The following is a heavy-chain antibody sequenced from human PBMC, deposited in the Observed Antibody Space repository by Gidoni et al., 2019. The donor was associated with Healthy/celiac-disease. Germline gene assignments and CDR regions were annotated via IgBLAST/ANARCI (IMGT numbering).Heavy chain of an antibody. V-gene: IGHV4-39*07. D-gene: IGHD3-22*01. CDR3: ARDAYYYDSSGYYPPPFDY. J-gene: IGHJ4*02. CDR1: GGSISSSSYY. Sequence: QLQLQESGPGLVKPSETLSLTCTVSGGSISSSSYYWGWIRQPPGKGLEWIGSIYYSGSTYYNPSLKSRVTISVDTSKNQFSLKLSSVTAADTAVYYCARDAYYYDSSGYYPPPFDYWGQGTLVTVSS. CDR2: IYYSGST.